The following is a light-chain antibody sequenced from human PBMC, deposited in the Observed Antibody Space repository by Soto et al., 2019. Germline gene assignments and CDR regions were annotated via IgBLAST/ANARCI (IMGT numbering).Light chain of an antibody. Sequence: QSVLTQPASVSGSPGQSITISCTGTSSDVGGYNYVSWYQQHPGKAPKLMIYEVRNRPSGVSNRFSGSKSGNTASLIISGLQAEDEADYYCTSYTGSSTLVFGGGTKLTVL. J-gene: IGLJ2*01. CDR1: SSDVGGYNY. CDR3: TSYTGSSTLV. CDR2: EVR. V-gene: IGLV2-14*01.